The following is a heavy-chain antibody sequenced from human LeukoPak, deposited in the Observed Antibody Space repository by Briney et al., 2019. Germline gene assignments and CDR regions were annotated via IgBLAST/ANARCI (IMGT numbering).Heavy chain of an antibody. Sequence: NPSETLSLTCTVSGGSISSRGYYWGWIRQPPGKGLEWIGTITYSGSTYFSPSVKSRVTMSMDTSKNQFSLKLSSVTAADTAVYYCARRGDSYALFDYWGQGTLVTVSS. V-gene: IGHV4-39*01. CDR2: ITYSGST. J-gene: IGHJ4*02. CDR1: GGSISSRGYY. CDR3: ARRGDSYALFDY. D-gene: IGHD5-18*01.